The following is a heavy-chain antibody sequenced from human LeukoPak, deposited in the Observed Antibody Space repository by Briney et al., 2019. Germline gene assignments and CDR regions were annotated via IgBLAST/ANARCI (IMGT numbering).Heavy chain of an antibody. CDR3: ASSYYDSSGPHYFDY. D-gene: IGHD3-22*01. J-gene: IGHJ4*02. CDR2: ISSSSSTI. CDR1: GFTFSTYS. V-gene: IGHV3-48*01. Sequence: GGSLRLSCAASGFTFSTYSMNWVRQAPGKGLEWVSYISSSSSTIYYADSVKGRFTISRDNSKNTLLLQMNSLRPEDTAVYYCASSYYDSSGPHYFDYWGQGTLVTVSS.